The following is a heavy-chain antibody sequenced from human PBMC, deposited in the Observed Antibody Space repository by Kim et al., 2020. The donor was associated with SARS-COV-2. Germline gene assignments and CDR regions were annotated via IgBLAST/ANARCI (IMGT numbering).Heavy chain of an antibody. D-gene: IGHD6-19*01. V-gene: IGHV4-59*13. CDR2: IYYSGST. J-gene: IGHJ5*02. Sequence: SETLSLTCTVSGGSISSYYWSWIRQPPGKGLEWIGYIYYSGSTNYNPSLKSRVTISVDTSKNQFSLKLSSVTAVDTAVYYCARVHYSSGWYKYRGSEGWFDPWGQGTLVTVSS. CDR3: ARVHYSSGWYKYRGSEGWFDP. CDR1: GGSISSYY.